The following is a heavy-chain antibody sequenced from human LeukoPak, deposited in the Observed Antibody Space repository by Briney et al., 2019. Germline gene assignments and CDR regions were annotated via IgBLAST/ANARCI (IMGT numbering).Heavy chain of an antibody. J-gene: IGHJ4*02. CDR1: GFSFSTYD. Sequence: GGSLRLSCAASGFSFSTYDMHWVRQGTGRGMEWVSGVGIPGDTYYQGSVKGRFTISRENAKNTLYLQMNSLRAEDTAVYYCAKGGGWLLHDYFDYWGQGTLVTVSS. D-gene: IGHD3-22*01. CDR3: AKGGGWLLHDYFDY. V-gene: IGHV3-13*01. CDR2: VGIPGDT.